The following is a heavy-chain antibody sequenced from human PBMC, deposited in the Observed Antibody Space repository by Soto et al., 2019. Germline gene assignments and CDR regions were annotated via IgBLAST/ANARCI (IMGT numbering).Heavy chain of an antibody. CDR3: ARAASERTYSSSWYHHYYYYYGMDV. CDR1: GATFSSYA. J-gene: IGHJ6*02. V-gene: IGHV1-69*13. Sequence: ASVKVSCKASGATFSSYAISWVRQAPGQGLEWMGGIIPIFGTANYAQKFQGRVTITADESTSTAYMELSSLRSEDTAVYYCARAASERTYSSSWYHHYYYYYGMDVWGQGTTVTVSS. CDR2: IIPIFGTA. D-gene: IGHD6-13*01.